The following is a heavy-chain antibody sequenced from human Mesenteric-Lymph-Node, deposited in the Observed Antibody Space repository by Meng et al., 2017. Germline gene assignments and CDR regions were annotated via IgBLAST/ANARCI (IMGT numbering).Heavy chain of an antibody. D-gene: IGHD3-10*01. CDR3: AREDGVDTRSWFDP. V-gene: IGHV4-34*01. CDR1: GGSFSGYY. Sequence: SETLSLTCAVYGGSFSGYYWSWIRQPPGKGLEWIGNIYRGGNANYSPSYYNPSLKSRVTMSIDTSQNQFSLKLTSVTAADTAVYYCAREDGVDTRSWFDPWGQGILVTVSS. CDR2: IYRGGNA. J-gene: IGHJ5*02.